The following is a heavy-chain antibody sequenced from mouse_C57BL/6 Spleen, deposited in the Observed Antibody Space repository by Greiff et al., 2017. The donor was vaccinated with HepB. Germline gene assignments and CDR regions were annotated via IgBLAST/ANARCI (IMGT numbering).Heavy chain of an antibody. CDR2: IYPGDGDT. CDR1: GYAFSSSW. V-gene: IGHV1-82*01. D-gene: IGHD1-1*01. CDR3: AGPDYYGSSYGYFDV. Sequence: VQLQQSGPELVKPGASVKISCKASGYAFSSSWMNWVKQRPGKGLEWIGRIYPGDGDTNYNGKFKGKATLTADKSSSTAYMQLSSLTSEDSAVYFCAGPDYYGSSYGYFDVWGTGTTVTVSS. J-gene: IGHJ1*03.